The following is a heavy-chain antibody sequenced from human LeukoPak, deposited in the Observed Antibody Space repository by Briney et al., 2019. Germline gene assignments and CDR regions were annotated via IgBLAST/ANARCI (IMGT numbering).Heavy chain of an antibody. CDR2: IWYDGSNK. CDR1: GFTFSYYG. CDR3: AKDASGSYVYYYYYYGMDV. J-gene: IGHJ6*02. D-gene: IGHD1-26*01. Sequence: GGSLRLSCAASGFTFSYYGMHWVRQAPGKGLEWVAVIWYDGSNKYYADSVKGRFTISRDNSKNTLYLQMNSLRAEDTAVYYCAKDASGSYVYYYYYYGMDVWGQGTTVTVSS. V-gene: IGHV3-33*06.